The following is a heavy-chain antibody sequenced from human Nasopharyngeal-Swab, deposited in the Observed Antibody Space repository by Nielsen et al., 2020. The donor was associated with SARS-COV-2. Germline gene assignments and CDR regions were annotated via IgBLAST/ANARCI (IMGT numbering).Heavy chain of an antibody. V-gene: IGHV4-59*08. CDR2: IYYSGST. CDR1: GGSISSYY. J-gene: IGHJ6*02. D-gene: IGHD5-18*01. Sequence: PETLSLTCTVSGGSISSYYWSWIRQPPGKGLEWIGYIYYSGSTNYNPSLKSRVTISVDTSKNQFSLKLSSVTAADTAVYYCARLTYSYESYYYYYGMDVWGQGTTVTVSS. CDR3: ARLTYSYESYYYYYGMDV.